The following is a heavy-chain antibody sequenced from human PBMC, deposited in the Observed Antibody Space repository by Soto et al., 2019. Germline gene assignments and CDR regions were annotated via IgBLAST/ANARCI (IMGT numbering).Heavy chain of an antibody. CDR3: AREGNYGDPTYYYYGMDV. CDR2: ISYDGSNK. D-gene: IGHD4-17*01. V-gene: IGHV3-30-3*01. Sequence: GGSLRLSCAASGFTFSSYAMHWVRQAPGKGLEWVAVISYDGSNKYYADSVKGRFTISRDNSKNTLYLQMNSLRAEDTAVYYCAREGNYGDPTYYYYGMDVWGQGTTVTVSS. CDR1: GFTFSSYA. J-gene: IGHJ6*02.